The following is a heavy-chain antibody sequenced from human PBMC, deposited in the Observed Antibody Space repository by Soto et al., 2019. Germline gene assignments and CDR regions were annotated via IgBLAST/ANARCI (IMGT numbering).Heavy chain of an antibody. CDR3: ARSPSRMAAETQLDP. CDR1: GYIFTSYA. Sequence: QVQLVQSGAEVRKPGASVKISCKASGYIFTSYAIHWLRQAPGQRLEWMGWINGGAGDIRYSLNFQGRVTFTRDTAATTAFMDLSSLSSADTAIYFCARSPSRMAAETQLDPWGQGTLVSVSS. CDR2: INGGAGDI. J-gene: IGHJ5*02. D-gene: IGHD6-6*01. V-gene: IGHV1-3*01.